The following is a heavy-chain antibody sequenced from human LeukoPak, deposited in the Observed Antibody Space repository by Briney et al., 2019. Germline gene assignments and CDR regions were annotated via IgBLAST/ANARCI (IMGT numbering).Heavy chain of an antibody. V-gene: IGHV3-33*01. D-gene: IGHD2-2*02. CDR1: GFTFSSYG. J-gene: IGHJ4*02. CDR3: ARDLGPYCSGTTCYTQFSVVRRY. Sequence: GGSLRLSCAASGFTFSSYGMHWVRQAPGKGLEWVAVIWYDGSNKYYADSVKGRFTISRDNSKNTLYLQMNSLRAEDTAVYYCARDLGPYCSGTTCYTQFSVVRRYWGQGTLVTVSS. CDR2: IWYDGSNK.